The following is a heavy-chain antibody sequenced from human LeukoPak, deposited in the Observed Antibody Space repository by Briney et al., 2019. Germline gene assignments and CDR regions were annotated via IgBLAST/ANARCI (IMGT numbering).Heavy chain of an antibody. Sequence: GGSLRLTCAASEFTFSSYNMYWVRQAPVKGLEWVSCITSSSSYIYYADSVKGRFTISRDNSKNTLYLQMNSLRAEDTAVYYCARSYYDSSGGGLDYWGQGTLVTVSS. CDR3: ARSYYDSSGGGLDY. J-gene: IGHJ4*02. D-gene: IGHD3-22*01. CDR2: ITSSSSYI. CDR1: EFTFSSYN. V-gene: IGHV3-21*01.